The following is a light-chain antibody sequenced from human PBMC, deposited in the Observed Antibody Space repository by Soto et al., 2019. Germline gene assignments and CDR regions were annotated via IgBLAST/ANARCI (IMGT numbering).Light chain of an antibody. CDR1: QSVSSN. Sequence: EIVMTQSPATLSVSPGERDTLSCRASQSVSSNLAWYQQKPGQAPRLLIYGVSTRATGIPARFSGSGSGTEFTLTLSSLQSEDFAVYYCQQYNNWTPLTFGGGTKVEIK. CDR3: QQYNNWTPLT. V-gene: IGKV3-15*01. CDR2: GVS. J-gene: IGKJ4*01.